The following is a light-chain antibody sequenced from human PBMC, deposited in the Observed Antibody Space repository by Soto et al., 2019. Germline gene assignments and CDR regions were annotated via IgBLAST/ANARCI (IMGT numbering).Light chain of an antibody. J-gene: IGKJ5*01. CDR1: QSVSSSY. CDR2: RAS. CDR3: QQYDDSIT. V-gene: IGKV3-20*01. Sequence: EIVLTQSPDTLSLSPGESATLSCRASQSVSSSYLAWYQQNPGRAPRLLIYRASNRATGIPDRFSGSGSGTDFSLTISRLEHEAIAVFYCQQYDDSITFGQGTRLEIE.